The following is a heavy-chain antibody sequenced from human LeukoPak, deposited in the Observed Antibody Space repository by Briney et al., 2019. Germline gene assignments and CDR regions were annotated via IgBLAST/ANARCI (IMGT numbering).Heavy chain of an antibody. D-gene: IGHD1-14*01. CDR3: ARVPQEGIYYGMDV. CDR2: IYSGGST. Sequence: GGSLRLSCAASGFTVSSNYMSWVRQAPGKGLEWVSVIYSGGSTYYADSVKGRFTISRDNSKNTLYLQMNSLRAEDTAVYYCARVPQEGIYYGMDVWGQGTTVTVSS. CDR1: GFTVSSNY. V-gene: IGHV3-53*01. J-gene: IGHJ6*02.